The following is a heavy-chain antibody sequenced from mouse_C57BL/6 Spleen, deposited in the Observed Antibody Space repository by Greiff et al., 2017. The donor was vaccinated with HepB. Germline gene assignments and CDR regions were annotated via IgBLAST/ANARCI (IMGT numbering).Heavy chain of an antibody. Sequence: VQLQQSGAELVRPGTSVKVSCKASGYAFTNYLIEWVKQRPGQGLEWIGVINPGSGGTNYNEKFKGKATLTADKSSSTAYMQLSSLTSEDSAVYFCARSLIYYDYAFAYWGQGTLVTVSA. J-gene: IGHJ3*01. CDR2: INPGSGGT. D-gene: IGHD2-4*01. V-gene: IGHV1-54*01. CDR1: GYAFTNYL. CDR3: ARSLIYYDYAFAY.